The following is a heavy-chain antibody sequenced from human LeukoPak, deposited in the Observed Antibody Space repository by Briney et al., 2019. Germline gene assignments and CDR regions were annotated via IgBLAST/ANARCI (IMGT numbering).Heavy chain of an antibody. J-gene: IGHJ4*02. V-gene: IGHV4-4*07. CDR1: GGSISTKF. CDR3: ARVGGYGSGLCPFDY. Sequence: KPSETLSLTCTVSGGSISTKFWSWIRQPAGKGLELIGRIYYRGSTNYNPSLKSRVTMSVDMSKNQFSLKLSSVTAADTAVYYCARVGGYGSGLCPFDYWGQGTLVTVSS. CDR2: IYYRGST. D-gene: IGHD3-10*01.